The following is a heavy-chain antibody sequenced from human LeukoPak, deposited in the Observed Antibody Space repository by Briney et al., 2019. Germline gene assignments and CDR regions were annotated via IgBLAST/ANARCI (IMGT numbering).Heavy chain of an antibody. Sequence: PGGSLRLSCAASGFTFSSSWMNWVRQAPGKGLEWVANINPDGSQKRFVDSVMGRFTMSRDNAKNSLYLQMNSLRVEDTAVFYCPAWTDRGYNFWGQGTLVTVSS. CDR3: PAWTDRGYNF. J-gene: IGHJ4*02. CDR1: GFTFSSSW. D-gene: IGHD5-24*01. CDR2: INPDGSQK. V-gene: IGHV3-7*01.